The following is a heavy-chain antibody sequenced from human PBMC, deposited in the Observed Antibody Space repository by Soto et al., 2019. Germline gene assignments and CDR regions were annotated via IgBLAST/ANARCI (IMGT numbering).Heavy chain of an antibody. J-gene: IGHJ3*02. CDR2: ISGSGDST. Sequence: EVQLLESGGGLVQPGGSLRISCAASGFTFSIYSMTWVRHATGKGLEWVSTISGSGDSTYYTDSVKGRFTISRDNSKNTLFLQLNSLRAENTAVYYCAKDWTPISGQGTMVTVSS. CDR3: AKDWTPI. V-gene: IGHV3-23*01. D-gene: IGHD2-15*01. CDR1: GFTFSIYS.